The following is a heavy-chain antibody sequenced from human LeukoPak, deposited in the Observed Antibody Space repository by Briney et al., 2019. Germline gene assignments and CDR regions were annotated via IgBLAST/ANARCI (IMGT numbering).Heavy chain of an antibody. CDR3: ARRSSGYFGGHDAFDI. J-gene: IGHJ3*02. Sequence: SVKVSCKASGGTFSSYAISWVRQAPGQGLEWMGGIIPIFGTANYAQKFQGRVTITTDESTSTAYMELSSLRSEDTAVYYCARRSSGYFGGHDAFDIWGQGTMVTVSS. CDR1: GGTFSSYA. V-gene: IGHV1-69*05. D-gene: IGHD3-22*01. CDR2: IIPIFGTA.